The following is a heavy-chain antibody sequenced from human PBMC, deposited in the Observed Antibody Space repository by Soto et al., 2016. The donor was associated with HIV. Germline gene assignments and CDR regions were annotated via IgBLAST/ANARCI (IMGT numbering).Heavy chain of an antibody. CDR1: GGTFSSYA. V-gene: IGHV1-69*13. CDR3: AANRITMIAVRESYYYYGMDV. D-gene: IGHD3-22*01. Sequence: QVQLVQSGAEVKKPGSSVKVSCKASGGTFSSYAISWVRQAPGQGLEWMGGIIPIFGTANYAQKFQGRVTITADESTSTAYMELSSLRSEDTAVYYCAANRITMIAVRESYYYYGMDVWGQGTTVTVSS. CDR2: IIPIFGTA. J-gene: IGHJ6*02.